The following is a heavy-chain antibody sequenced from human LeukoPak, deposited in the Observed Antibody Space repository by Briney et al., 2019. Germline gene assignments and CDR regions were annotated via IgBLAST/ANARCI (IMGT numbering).Heavy chain of an antibody. Sequence: GGSLRLSCAASGFTFNNYAMNWVRQAPGKGLEWVSAISGSDGTTSYADSVKGRFTISRDNSKNTLYLQMNSLRAEDTAVYYCAKARGYFDSTAYRYFDYWGQGTLGTVSS. D-gene: IGHD3-22*01. V-gene: IGHV3-23*01. CDR1: GFTFNNYA. CDR3: AKARGYFDSTAYRYFDY. J-gene: IGHJ4*02. CDR2: ISGSDGTT.